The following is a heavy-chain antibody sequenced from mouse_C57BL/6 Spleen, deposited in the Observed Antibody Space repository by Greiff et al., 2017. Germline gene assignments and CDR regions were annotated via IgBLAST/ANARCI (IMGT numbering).Heavy chain of an antibody. Sequence: VQRVESGAELVRPGASVTLSCKASGYTFTDYEMHWVKQTPVHGLAWIGAIDPETGGTAYNQKFKGKAILTADKSSSTAYMELRSLTSEESAVYYCTKPTVPHYFDYWGQGTTLTVSS. CDR1: GYTFTDYE. CDR3: TKPTVPHYFDY. D-gene: IGHD1-1*01. V-gene: IGHV1-15*01. CDR2: IDPETGGT. J-gene: IGHJ2*01.